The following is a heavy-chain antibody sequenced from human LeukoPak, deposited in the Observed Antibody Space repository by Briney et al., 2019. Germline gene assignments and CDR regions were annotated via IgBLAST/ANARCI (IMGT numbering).Heavy chain of an antibody. D-gene: IGHD1-26*01. CDR3: ARAYGSYSFDY. Sequence: SETLSLTCTVSGGSISSYYWNWIRQPPGKGLEWIGYGSYSGSTDYNPSLKSRVTISVDTSKNQFSLKLSSVTVADTAVYYCARAYGSYSFDYWGQGTLVTVSS. V-gene: IGHV4-59*01. CDR2: GSYSGST. CDR1: GGSISSYY. J-gene: IGHJ4*02.